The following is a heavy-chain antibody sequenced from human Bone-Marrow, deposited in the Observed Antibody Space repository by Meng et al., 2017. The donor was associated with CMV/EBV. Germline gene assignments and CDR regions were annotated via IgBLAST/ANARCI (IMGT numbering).Heavy chain of an antibody. Sequence: AVAGGSISRSNWWSWVRQPPGKGLEWIGEIYHSGSTNYNPSLKSRVTISVDKSKNQFSLKLSSVTAADTAVYYCARVGSYYEYYFDYWGQGTLVTVSS. CDR1: GGSISRSNW. V-gene: IGHV4-4*02. J-gene: IGHJ4*02. D-gene: IGHD1-26*01. CDR2: IYHSGST. CDR3: ARVGSYYEYYFDY.